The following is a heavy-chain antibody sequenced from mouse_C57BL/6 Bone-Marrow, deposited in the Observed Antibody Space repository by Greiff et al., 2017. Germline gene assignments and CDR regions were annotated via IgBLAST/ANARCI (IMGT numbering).Heavy chain of an antibody. CDR2: ISSGGSYT. D-gene: IGHD2-3*01. CDR3: ARQDGYYGY. CDR1: GFTFSSYG. V-gene: IGHV5-6*02. J-gene: IGHJ2*01. Sequence: EVKLVESGGDLVNPGGSLKLSCAASGFTFSSYGMSWVRQTPDKRLEWVATISSGGSYTYYPDSVKGRFTISRDNAKNTLYLQMSSLKSEDTAMYYCARQDGYYGYWGQGTTLTVSS.